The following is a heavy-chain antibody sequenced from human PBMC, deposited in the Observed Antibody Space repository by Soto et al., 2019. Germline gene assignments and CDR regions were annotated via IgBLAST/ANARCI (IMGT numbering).Heavy chain of an antibody. Sequence: GGSLRLSCAASGFTFSSYGMHWVRQAPGKGLEWVAVISYDGSNKYYADSVKGRFTISRDNSKNTLYLQMDSLRAEDTAVYYCARAGTWIRPPGYYGMDVWGQGTTVTVS. V-gene: IGHV3-30*03. J-gene: IGHJ6*02. CDR3: ARAGTWIRPPGYYGMDV. CDR1: GFTFSSYG. CDR2: ISYDGSNK. D-gene: IGHD5-18*01.